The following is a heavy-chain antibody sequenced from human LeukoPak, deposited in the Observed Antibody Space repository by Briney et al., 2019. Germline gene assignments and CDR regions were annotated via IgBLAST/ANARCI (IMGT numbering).Heavy chain of an antibody. CDR1: GFTFSNYN. D-gene: IGHD1-26*01. J-gene: IGHJ4*02. CDR3: ARSIVRSTTFDY. V-gene: IGHV3-21*01. CDR2: ISSSSYI. Sequence: GGSLRLSCAASGFTFSNYNMNWVRPAPGKGLEWVSSISSSSYIYYADSVKGRFTISRDNAKNSLYLQMNSLRAEDTAVYYCARSIVRSTTFDYWGQGTLVTVSS.